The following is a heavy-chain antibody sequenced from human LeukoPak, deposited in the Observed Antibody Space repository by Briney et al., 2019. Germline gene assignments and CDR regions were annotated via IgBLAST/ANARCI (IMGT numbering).Heavy chain of an antibody. CDR1: GFTFSNFD. CDR2: IGTAGDT. J-gene: IGHJ5*02. CDR3: AKDPSYYDFWSGSEDWFDP. D-gene: IGHD3-3*01. Sequence: PGGSLRLSCAASGFTFSNFDMHWVRQATGKGLEWVSAIGTAGDTYYPGSVKGRFTISRENAKNSLYLQMNSLRAEDTAVYYCAKDPSYYDFWSGSEDWFDPWGQGTLVTVSS. V-gene: IGHV3-13*01.